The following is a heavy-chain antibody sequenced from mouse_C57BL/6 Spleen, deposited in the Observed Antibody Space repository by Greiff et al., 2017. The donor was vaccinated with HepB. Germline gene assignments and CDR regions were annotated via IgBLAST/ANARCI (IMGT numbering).Heavy chain of an antibody. CDR3: ASRIYYDYGFDY. CDR2: ISYDGSN. J-gene: IGHJ2*01. Sequence: EVQLQESGPGLVKPSQSLSLTCSVTGYSITSGYYWTWIRQFPGNQLEWMGYISYDGSNNYNPSLKNRISITRDTSKNQFFLKLNSVTTEDTATYYCASRIYYDYGFDYWGQGTTLTVSS. D-gene: IGHD2-4*01. CDR1: GYSITSGYY. V-gene: IGHV3-6*01.